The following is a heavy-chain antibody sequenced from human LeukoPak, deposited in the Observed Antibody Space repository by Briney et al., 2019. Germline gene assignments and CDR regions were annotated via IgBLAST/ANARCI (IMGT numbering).Heavy chain of an antibody. Sequence: SETLSLTCAIHGVPFSNYCWSWIRQSPGRELEWIVDIDRDGDATHNPSLRSRIGTAIDTSKNQFSLRLNSVTAADTAVYYCARAEKVERATLTFNWVRPERRYYSGLDVWGQGSAVIVSS. CDR2: IDRDGDA. D-gene: IGHD1-14*01. CDR1: GVPFSNYC. CDR3: ARAEKVERATLTFNWVRPERRYYSGLDV. V-gene: IGHV4-34*01. J-gene: IGHJ6*02.